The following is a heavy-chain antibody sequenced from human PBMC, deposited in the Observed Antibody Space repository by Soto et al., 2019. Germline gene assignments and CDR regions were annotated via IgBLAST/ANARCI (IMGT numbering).Heavy chain of an antibody. D-gene: IGHD3-22*01. CDR1: GFTFSSDS. J-gene: IGHJ5*02. CDR2: ISSSSSYI. Sequence: PGGSLRLSCAASGFTFSSDSMNWVRQVPGGGLEWVSCISSSSSYIYYADSVKGRLTISRDNAKNSLYLQINSLRAEDTAVYYCARVQSTDYDSSGYYYDWFDPWGQGTLVTVSS. CDR3: ARVQSTDYDSSGYYYDWFDP. V-gene: IGHV3-21*01.